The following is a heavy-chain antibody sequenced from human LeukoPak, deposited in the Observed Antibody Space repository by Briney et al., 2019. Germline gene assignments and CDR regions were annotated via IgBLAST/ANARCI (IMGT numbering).Heavy chain of an antibody. J-gene: IGHJ4*02. CDR1: DGSITSSYHS. Sequence: SETLSLTCNVSDGSITSSYHSWAWIRLPPGKGLEWIGEVNLQGSTNYNPSLMRRVAISVDTSANHVSLQLTSVTAADTAVYYCAREGGPYRPLDYSGQGTLVTVSS. CDR2: VNLQGST. V-gene: IGHV4-39*07. CDR3: AREGGPYRPLDY.